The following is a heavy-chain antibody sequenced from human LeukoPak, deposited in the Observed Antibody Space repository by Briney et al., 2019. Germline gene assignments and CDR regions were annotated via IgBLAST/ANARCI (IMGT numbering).Heavy chain of an antibody. V-gene: IGHV3-21*01. CDR3: ARDPEVPDYYSYMDV. J-gene: IGHJ6*03. CDR1: GFIFSSYG. CDR2: ISSGGAYT. Sequence: GGSLRLSCTGSGFIFSSYGLFWVRQAPGKGLEWISAISSGGAYTYYADSVKGRFTISRDNALNSVSLQMNGLRAEDTAIYYCARDPEVPDYYSYMDVWGKGTTVTVSS.